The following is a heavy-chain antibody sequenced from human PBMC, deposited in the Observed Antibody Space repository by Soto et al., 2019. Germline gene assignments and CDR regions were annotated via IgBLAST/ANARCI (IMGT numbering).Heavy chain of an antibody. CDR3: ARGRSHEWELLVQYFDY. J-gene: IGHJ4*02. CDR1: GGSVSNSY. V-gene: IGHV4-59*02. D-gene: IGHD1-26*01. Sequence: TSETLSLTCTVSGGSVSNSYWGWIRQPPGKGLEWVVYVYYSGSTNYNPSLGSRVTISVDKSKNQFSLKMTSVTGADTAVYYCARGRSHEWELLVQYFDYWGQGTLVTVSS. CDR2: VYYSGST.